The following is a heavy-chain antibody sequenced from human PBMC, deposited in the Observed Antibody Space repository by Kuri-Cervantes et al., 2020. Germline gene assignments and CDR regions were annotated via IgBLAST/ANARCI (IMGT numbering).Heavy chain of an antibody. Sequence: SETLSLTCAVYGGSFSGYYWSWIRQPPGKGLEWIGEINHSGSTNYNPSLKSRVTISVDTSKNQFSLKLSSVTAADMAVYYCARGISTYYYDSSGYSTTYYFDYWGQGTLVTVSS. V-gene: IGHV4-34*01. CDR3: ARGISTYYYDSSGYSTTYYFDY. CDR2: INHSGST. J-gene: IGHJ4*02. D-gene: IGHD3-22*01. CDR1: GGSFSGYY.